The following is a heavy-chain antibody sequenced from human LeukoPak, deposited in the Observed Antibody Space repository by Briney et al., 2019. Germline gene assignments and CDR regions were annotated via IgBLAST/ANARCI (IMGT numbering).Heavy chain of an antibody. V-gene: IGHV4-38-2*02. CDR2: IYHSGST. CDR1: GYSISSGYY. D-gene: IGHD3-22*01. Sequence: SETLSLTCTVSGYSISSGYYWGWIRQPPGKGLEGIGSIYHSGSTYYNPSLKSRVTISVDTSKNQFSLKLSSVTAADTAVYYCARSVRYYDSSGYYDAFDIWGQGTMVTVSS. J-gene: IGHJ3*02. CDR3: ARSVRYYDSSGYYDAFDI.